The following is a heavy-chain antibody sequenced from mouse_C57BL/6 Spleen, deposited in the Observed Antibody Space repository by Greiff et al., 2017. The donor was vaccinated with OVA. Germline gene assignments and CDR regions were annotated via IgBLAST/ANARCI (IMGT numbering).Heavy chain of an antibody. D-gene: IGHD1-1*01. Sequence: QVQLQQSGPELVKPGASVKISCKASGYSFTSYYIHWVKQRPGQGLEWIGWIYPGSGNTKYNEKFKGKATLTADTSSSTAYMQLSSLTSEDSAVYYCAGYGSSYEGGAMDYWGQGTSVTVSS. CDR1: GYSFTSYY. V-gene: IGHV1-66*01. CDR2: IYPGSGNT. J-gene: IGHJ4*01. CDR3: AGYGSSYEGGAMDY.